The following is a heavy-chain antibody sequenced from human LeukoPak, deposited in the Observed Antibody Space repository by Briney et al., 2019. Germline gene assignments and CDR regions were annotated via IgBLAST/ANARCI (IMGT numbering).Heavy chain of an antibody. CDR3: AKETSGHSWFDP. J-gene: IGHJ5*02. D-gene: IGHD6-25*01. V-gene: IGHV3-23*01. Sequence: GGSLRLSCAASGFTFSSYAMSWVRQAPGKGLEWVSAISGSGGSTYYADSVKGLCTISRENFKNTRYLQMKSLRAEDTAVYYSAKETSGHSWFDPWGEGTLVTVSS. CDR1: GFTFSSYA. CDR2: ISGSGGST.